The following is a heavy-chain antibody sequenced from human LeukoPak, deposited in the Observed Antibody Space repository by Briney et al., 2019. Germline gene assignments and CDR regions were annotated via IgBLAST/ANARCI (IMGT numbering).Heavy chain of an antibody. CDR3: ARFIVQTKYPNYFDY. CDR2: INPNSGGT. J-gene: IGHJ4*02. D-gene: IGHD2-2*01. V-gene: IGHV1-2*02. CDR1: GYTFTGYY. Sequence: ASVKVSCKASGYTFTGYYMHWVRQAPGQGLEWMGWINPNSGGTNYAQKFQGRVTMTRDTSISTAYMELSRLRSDDTAVYYCARFIVQTKYPNYFDYWGQGTLVTVSS.